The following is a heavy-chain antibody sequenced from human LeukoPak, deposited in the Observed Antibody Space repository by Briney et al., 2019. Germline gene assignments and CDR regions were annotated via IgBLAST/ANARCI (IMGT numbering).Heavy chain of an antibody. J-gene: IGHJ2*01. CDR1: GFTFSDFW. CDR3: AKDSEARSISWYSHFDL. V-gene: IGHV3-7*01. Sequence: GGSLRLSCAASGFTFSDFWKSWVRQASGKGLEWVADINQDESEKSYVDSVRGRFTISRDNAENSLYLQMNSLRAEDTALYYCAKDSEARSISWYSHFDLWGRGTLVTVSS. D-gene: IGHD6-13*01. CDR2: INQDESEK.